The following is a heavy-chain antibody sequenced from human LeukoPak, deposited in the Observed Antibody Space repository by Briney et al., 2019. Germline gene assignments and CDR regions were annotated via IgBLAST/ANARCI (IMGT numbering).Heavy chain of an antibody. CDR3: ARDRASGYYGSGSYRNFDY. D-gene: IGHD3-10*01. CDR1: GGSLIRGGYS. Sequence: SQTLSLTCAVSGGSLIRGGYSWGWIRQSPGQGLEWIGYIHHSGSTYYNPSLKSRVTISVDTSKNQFSLKLSSVTAADTAVYYCARDRASGYYGSGSYRNFDYWGQGTLVTVSS. V-gene: IGHV4-30-2*06. J-gene: IGHJ4*02. CDR2: IHHSGST.